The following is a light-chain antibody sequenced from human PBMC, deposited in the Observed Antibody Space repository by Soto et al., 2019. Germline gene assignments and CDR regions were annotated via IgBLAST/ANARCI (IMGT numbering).Light chain of an antibody. J-gene: IGLJ1*01. Sequence: QSVLTQPPSVSGAPGQRVTISCTGSSSNIGAGYDVHWYQQLPGTAPKLLIYSNNNRPSGVPDRFSASKSGTSASLAITGLQAEDEADYYCQSYDSSLSGRYVFGTGTKATVL. V-gene: IGLV1-40*01. CDR3: QSYDSSLSGRYV. CDR1: SSNIGAGYD. CDR2: SNN.